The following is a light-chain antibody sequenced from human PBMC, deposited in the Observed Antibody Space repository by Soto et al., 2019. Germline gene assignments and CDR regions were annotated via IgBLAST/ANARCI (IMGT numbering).Light chain of an antibody. Sequence: DIQMTQSPSTLSASVGDRVTITCRASQSISSWLAWYQQKPGKAPKVLIYDASSLESGVPSRFSGSGSGTEFTLTISSLQPDDFSTYYCHQYNSYSSFTFGQGTKLEIK. CDR3: HQYNSYSSFT. J-gene: IGKJ2*01. CDR1: QSISSW. CDR2: DAS. V-gene: IGKV1-5*01.